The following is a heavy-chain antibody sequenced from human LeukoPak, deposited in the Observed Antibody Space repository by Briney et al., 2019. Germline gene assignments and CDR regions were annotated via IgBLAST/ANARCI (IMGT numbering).Heavy chain of an antibody. CDR1: GYTFNNYW. CDR2: IYPGDSDT. V-gene: IGHV5-51*01. Sequence: GESLKISCETSGYTFNNYWIGWVRQMPGKGLEWMGIIYPGDSDTRYSPSFQGQVTISADKSISTAYLQWSSLKASDTAMYHCARLVVVVPAATYYFDYWGQGTLVTVSS. D-gene: IGHD2-2*01. CDR3: ARLVVVVPAATYYFDY. J-gene: IGHJ4*02.